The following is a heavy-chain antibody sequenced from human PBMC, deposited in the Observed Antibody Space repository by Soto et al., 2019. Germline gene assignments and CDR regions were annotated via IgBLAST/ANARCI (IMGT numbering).Heavy chain of an antibody. CDR3: ARSCYSCYYGMDV. CDR1: GYSFASYW. Sequence: EYLKISLNGCGYSFASYWIIWVRQMPGKGLEWMGRIDPSDSYTNYSPSFQGHVTISADKSISTAYLQWSSLKASDTAMYYCARSCYSCYYGMDVWGQGTTVTL. D-gene: IGHD2-21*02. CDR2: IDPSDSYT. J-gene: IGHJ6*02. V-gene: IGHV5-10-1*01.